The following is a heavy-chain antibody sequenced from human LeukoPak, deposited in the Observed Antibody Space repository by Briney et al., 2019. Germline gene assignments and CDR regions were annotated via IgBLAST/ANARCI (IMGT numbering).Heavy chain of an antibody. CDR1: GYTFTSYG. J-gene: IGHJ4*02. CDR2: ISAYNGNT. V-gene: IGHV1-18*01. D-gene: IGHD3-22*01. CDR3: ARDQYYYDSSGYYPYFDY. Sequence: ASVKVSCKASGYTFTSYGISWVRQAPGQGLEWMGRISAYNGNTNYAQKLQGRVTMTTDTSTSTAYMELRSLRSDDTAVYYCARDQYYYDSSGYYPYFDYWGQGTLVTVSS.